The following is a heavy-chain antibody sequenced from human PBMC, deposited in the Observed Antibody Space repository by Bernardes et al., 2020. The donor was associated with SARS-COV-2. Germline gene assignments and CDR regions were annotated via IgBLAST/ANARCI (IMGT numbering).Heavy chain of an antibody. J-gene: IGHJ4*02. Sequence: GGSLRLSCAASGFSVSAYWMHWVRQAPGEGLVWVSRMNEDGSVINYADSVKGRFTISRDIADNTLYLQMNSLRAEDTAVYYCARDFGGNSDYWGQGTLVTVSS. CDR3: ARDFGGNSDY. CDR1: GFSVSAYW. V-gene: IGHV3-74*01. D-gene: IGHD2-15*01. CDR2: MNEDGSVI.